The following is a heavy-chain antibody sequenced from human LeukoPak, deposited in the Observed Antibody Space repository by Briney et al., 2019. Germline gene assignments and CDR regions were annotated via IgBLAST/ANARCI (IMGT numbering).Heavy chain of an antibody. J-gene: IGHJ4*02. D-gene: IGHD3-22*01. CDR3: TTGTWGYYDSSGPDY. Sequence: GGSLRLSCAASGFTFSNAWMSWVRQAQGKGLEWVGRIKSKTDGGTTDYAAPVKGRFTISRDDSKDTLYLQMNSLKTEDTAVYYCTTGTWGYYDSSGPDYWGQGTLVNVSS. CDR2: IKSKTDGGTT. CDR1: GFTFSNAW. V-gene: IGHV3-15*01.